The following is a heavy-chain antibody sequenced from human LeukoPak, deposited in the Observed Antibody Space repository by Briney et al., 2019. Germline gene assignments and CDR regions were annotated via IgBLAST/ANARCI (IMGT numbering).Heavy chain of an antibody. CDR1: GFTVSSNY. J-gene: IGHJ3*02. CDR2: INNDGSST. Sequence: GGSLRLSCAASGFTVSSNYMSWVRQAPGKGLVWVSRINNDGSSTNYADSVKGRFTISRDNAKNTLYLQMNSLRAEDTAVYYCARGNPSHDAFDIWGQGTMVTVSS. V-gene: IGHV3-74*01. CDR3: ARGNPSHDAFDI.